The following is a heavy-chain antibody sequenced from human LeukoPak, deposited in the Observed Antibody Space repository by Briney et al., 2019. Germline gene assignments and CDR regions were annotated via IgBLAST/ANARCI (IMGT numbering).Heavy chain of an antibody. V-gene: IGHV5-51*01. J-gene: IGHJ4*02. CDR3: ASGSYLYYFYY. D-gene: IGHD1-26*01. CDR2: IYPGDSDT. Sequence: GEALKISCKGSGCRFTSYWIGWVRQVPGKGLEWMGIIYPGDSDTRYSPSFQGQVTISADKSIITAYLQWSSLKASDTAMYYCASGSYLYYFYYWGQGTLVTVSS. CDR1: GCRFTSYW.